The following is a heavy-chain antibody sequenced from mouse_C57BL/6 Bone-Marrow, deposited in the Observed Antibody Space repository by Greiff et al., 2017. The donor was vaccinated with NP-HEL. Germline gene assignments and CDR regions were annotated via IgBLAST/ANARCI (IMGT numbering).Heavy chain of an antibody. CDR1: GYTFTSYG. V-gene: IGHV1-81*01. D-gene: IGHD1-1*01. CDR2: IYPRSGNT. CDR3: ARKTTVVSLYWYFDV. J-gene: IGHJ1*03. Sequence: QVQLKESGAELARPGASVKLSCKASGYTFTSYGISWVKQRTGQGLEWIGEIYPRSGNTYYNEKFKGKATLTADKSSSTAYMELRSLTSEDSAVYFCARKTTVVSLYWYFDVWGTGTTVTVSS.